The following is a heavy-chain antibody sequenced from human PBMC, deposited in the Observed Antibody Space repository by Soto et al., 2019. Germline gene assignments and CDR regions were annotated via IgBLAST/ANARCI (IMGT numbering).Heavy chain of an antibody. V-gene: IGHV3-23*01. D-gene: IGHD4-4*01. J-gene: IGHJ4*02. CDR3: AKFFEPHSNYVCFDY. CDR1: GFTFSSYA. Sequence: EVQLLESGGGLEQPGGSQRLSCAASGFTFSSYAMSWVRQAPGKGLEWVSAISGSGGSTYYADSVKGRFTISRDNSKNTLYLQMNSLRAEDTAVYYCAKFFEPHSNYVCFDYWGQGTLVTVSS. CDR2: ISGSGGST.